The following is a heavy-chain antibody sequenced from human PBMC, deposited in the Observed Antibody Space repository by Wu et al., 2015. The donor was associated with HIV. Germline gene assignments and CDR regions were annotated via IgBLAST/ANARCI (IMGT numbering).Heavy chain of an antibody. CDR1: GYTFTGYY. CDR2: TNPNSGGT. CDR3: ARDYYDVLTTYSHYFFDL. Sequence: QVQLVQSGAEVKKPGASVKVSCKASGYTFTGYYMHWLRQAPGQGLEWMGWTNPNSGGTNFAQKFQDRVTLTRDTSISTAYMEMSGLRSDGTAVYFCARDYYDVLTTYSHYFFDLWGQGTLVTVSS. V-gene: IGHV1-2*02. D-gene: IGHD3-9*01. J-gene: IGHJ4*02.